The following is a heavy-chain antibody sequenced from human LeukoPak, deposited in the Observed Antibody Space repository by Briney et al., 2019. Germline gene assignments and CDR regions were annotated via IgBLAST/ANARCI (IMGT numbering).Heavy chain of an antibody. J-gene: IGHJ4*02. Sequence: GGSLRLSCAASGFTFSSYNMNWVREAPGKGLEWVSSISSSSSYIYYADSVKGRFTISRDNAKNSPYLQMNSLRAEDTAVYYCAREHSSSGWGYFDYWGQGTLVTVSS. V-gene: IGHV3-21*01. CDR2: ISSSSSYI. D-gene: IGHD6-25*01. CDR3: AREHSSSGWGYFDY. CDR1: GFTFSSYN.